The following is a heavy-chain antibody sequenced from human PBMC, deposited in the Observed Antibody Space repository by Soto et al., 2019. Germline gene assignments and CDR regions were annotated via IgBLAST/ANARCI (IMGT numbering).Heavy chain of an antibody. CDR2: ISSSGGST. CDR1: GFTFSSYS. CDR3: TRYSGYEFLHHPFDY. Sequence: PGGSLRLSCAASGFTFSSYSMNWVRQAPGKGLEWVSAISSSGGSTYYADSVKGRFTISRDNSKNTLYLQMNSLRAEDTAVYYCTRYSGYEFLHHPFDYWGQGTLVTVSS. J-gene: IGHJ4*02. V-gene: IGHV3-23*01. D-gene: IGHD5-12*01.